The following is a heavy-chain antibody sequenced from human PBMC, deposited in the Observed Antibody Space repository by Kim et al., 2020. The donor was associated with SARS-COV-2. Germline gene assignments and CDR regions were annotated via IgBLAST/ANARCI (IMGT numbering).Heavy chain of an antibody. Sequence: TINDADAVKGRIAVSKDNAKNSLYLQMNSLTDEDTAVYYCARGGAARPDYWGQGTLVSVSS. D-gene: IGHD6-6*01. J-gene: IGHJ4*02. CDR3: ARGGAARPDY. V-gene: IGHV3-48*02. CDR2: TI.